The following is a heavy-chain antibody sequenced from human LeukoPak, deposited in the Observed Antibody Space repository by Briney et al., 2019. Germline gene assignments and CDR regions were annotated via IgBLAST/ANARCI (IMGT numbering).Heavy chain of an antibody. Sequence: ASVKVSCKASGYTFTSYDINWVRQATGQGLEWMGWMNPNSGNTGYAQKFQGRVTMTRNTSISTAYMELSSLRSEDTAVYYCARFYGSGSYIYYYYGMDVWGQGTTVTVSS. V-gene: IGHV1-8*01. CDR3: ARFYGSGSYIYYYYGMDV. CDR2: MNPNSGNT. J-gene: IGHJ6*02. D-gene: IGHD3-10*01. CDR1: GYTFTSYD.